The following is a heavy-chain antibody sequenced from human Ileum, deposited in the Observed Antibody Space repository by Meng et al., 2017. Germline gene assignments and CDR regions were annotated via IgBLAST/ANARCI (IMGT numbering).Heavy chain of an antibody. V-gene: IGHV1-69*13. CDR1: GGTFSSYA. CDR3: ARGGGGYSSGWYVFYWFDP. J-gene: IGHJ5*01. Sequence: SVKVSCKASGGTFSSYAISWVRQAPGQGLEWMGGIIPIFGTANYAQKFQGRVTITADESTSTAYMGLSSLRSKGTAVYYCARGGGGYSSGWYVFYWFDPWGQGTMVTVSS. D-gene: IGHD6-19*01. CDR2: IIPIFGTA.